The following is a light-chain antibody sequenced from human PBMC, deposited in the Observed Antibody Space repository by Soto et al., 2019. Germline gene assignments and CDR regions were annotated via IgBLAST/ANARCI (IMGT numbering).Light chain of an antibody. CDR1: QSVTSTY. CDR3: QYYGSSPPPT. Sequence: EFVLTQSPGTLSLSPGERAILSCRASQSVTSTYIAWYQQKPGQAPRLLIYGASSRATGIPERFSGSGSGTDFPLTISRLEAEDFAVYSWQYYGSSPPPTFAQGTKLEIQ. J-gene: IGKJ2*01. CDR2: GAS. V-gene: IGKV3-20*01.